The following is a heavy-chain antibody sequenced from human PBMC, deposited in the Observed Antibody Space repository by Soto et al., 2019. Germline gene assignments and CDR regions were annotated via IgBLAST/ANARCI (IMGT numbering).Heavy chain of an antibody. J-gene: IGHJ5*02. CDR2: IYYSGST. CDR1: GGSISSYY. Sequence: SETLSLTCTVSGGSISSYYWSWIRQPPGKGLEWIGYIYYSGSTNYNPSLKSRVTISVDTSKNQFSLKLSSVTAADTAVYYYAGTIRGYNWFDPWGQGTLVTVSS. D-gene: IGHD3-10*01. V-gene: IGHV4-59*08. CDR3: AGTIRGYNWFDP.